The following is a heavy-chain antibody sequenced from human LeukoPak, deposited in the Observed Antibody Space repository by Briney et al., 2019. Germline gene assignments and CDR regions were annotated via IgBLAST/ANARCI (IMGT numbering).Heavy chain of an antibody. CDR3: ARELGPDFADAFDI. D-gene: IGHD1-14*01. Sequence: SETLSLTCTVSGGSISSGSYYWSWIRQPPGKGLEWIGYIYYSGSTNYNPSLKSRVTISVDTSKNQFSLKLSSVTAADTAVYYCARELGPDFADAFDIWGQGTMVTVSS. CDR2: IYYSGST. V-gene: IGHV4-61*01. CDR1: GGSISSGSYY. J-gene: IGHJ3*02.